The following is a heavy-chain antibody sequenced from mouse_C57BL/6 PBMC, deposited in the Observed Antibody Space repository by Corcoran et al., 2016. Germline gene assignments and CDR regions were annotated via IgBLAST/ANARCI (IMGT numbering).Heavy chain of an antibody. D-gene: IGHD1-1*01. CDR2: INTYSGVP. Sequence: QIQLVQSGPELKKPGETVKISCKASGYTFTTYGMSWVKQAPGKGLKWMGWINTYSGVPTYADDFKGRFAFSLETSASTAYLQINNLKNEDTATYVCARDTTVVAGDYWGQGTTLTVSS. V-gene: IGHV9-3*01. CDR3: ARDTTVVAGDY. CDR1: GYTFTTYG. J-gene: IGHJ2*01.